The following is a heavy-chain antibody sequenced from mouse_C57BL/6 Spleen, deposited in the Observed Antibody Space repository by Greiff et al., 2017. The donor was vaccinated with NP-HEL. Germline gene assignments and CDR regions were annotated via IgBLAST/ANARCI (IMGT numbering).Heavy chain of an antibody. CDR3: ARDGEITTVVGDWYFDV. J-gene: IGHJ1*03. D-gene: IGHD1-1*01. CDR1: GFTFSSYA. CDR2: ISDGGSYT. Sequence: EVQVVESGGGLVKPGGSLKLSCAASGFTFSSYAMSWVRQTPEKRLEWVATISDGGSYTYYPDNVKGRFTISRDNAKNNLYLQMSHLKSEDTAMYYCARDGEITTVVGDWYFDVWGTGTTVTVSS. V-gene: IGHV5-4*01.